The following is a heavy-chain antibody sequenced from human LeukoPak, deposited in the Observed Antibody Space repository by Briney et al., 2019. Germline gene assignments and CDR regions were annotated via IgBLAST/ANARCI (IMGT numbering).Heavy chain of an antibody. CDR3: PRTIAVNGGDSAY. CDR2: INSDGSGK. D-gene: IGHD6-19*01. Sequence: PGGSLRLSCATSGFIFGNYRMHWVRQAPGKGLVWVSRINSDGSGKDYAESVKGRFTISRDNAKNTLYLQMNSLRAEDTALYSCPRTIAVNGGDSAYWGQRTLATASS. V-gene: IGHV3-74*01. CDR1: GFIFGNYR. J-gene: IGHJ4*02.